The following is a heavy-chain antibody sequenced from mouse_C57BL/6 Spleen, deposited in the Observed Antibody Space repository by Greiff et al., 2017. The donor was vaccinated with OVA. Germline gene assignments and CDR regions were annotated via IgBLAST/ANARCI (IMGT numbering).Heavy chain of an antibody. Sequence: VQLQQPGAELVRPGTSVKLSCKASGYTFTSYWMHWVKQRPGQGLEWIGVIDPSDSYTNYNQKFKGKATLTVDTSSSTAYMQLSSLTSEDSAVYYCARPLYDGYYGYFDVWGTGTTVTVSS. CDR3: ARPLYDGYYGYFDV. CDR2: IDPSDSYT. CDR1: GYTFTSYW. J-gene: IGHJ1*03. D-gene: IGHD2-3*01. V-gene: IGHV1-59*01.